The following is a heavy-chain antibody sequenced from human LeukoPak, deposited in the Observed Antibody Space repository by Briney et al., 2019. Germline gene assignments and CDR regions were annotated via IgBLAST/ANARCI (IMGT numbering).Heavy chain of an antibody. CDR3: ARGASGWYTY. D-gene: IGHD6-19*01. J-gene: IGHJ4*02. V-gene: IGHV5-51*01. CDR1: GYSFTSYW. Sequence: GESLKISCRGSGYSFTSYWIGWVRQMPGKGLEWMGVIYPDDSRTTYSPSFQGQVTISADKSISTAYLQWSSLKASDTAMYYCARGASGWYTYWGQGTLVTVSS. CDR2: IYPDDSRT.